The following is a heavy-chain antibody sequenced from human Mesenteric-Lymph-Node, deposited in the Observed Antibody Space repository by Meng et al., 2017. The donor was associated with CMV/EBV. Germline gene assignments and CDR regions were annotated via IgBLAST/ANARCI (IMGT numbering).Heavy chain of an antibody. CDR1: FAFSSYA. D-gene: IGHD3-10*01. J-gene: IGHJ4*02. CDR2: ISGSGGST. Sequence: FAFSSYAIGGVRHAPGKGLEWVSAISGSGGSTYYADSVKGRFTISRDNSKNTLYLQMNSLRAEDTAVYYCAKDLVWFGELGVDNFDYWGQGTLVTVSS. CDR3: AKDLVWFGELGVDNFDY. V-gene: IGHV3-23*01.